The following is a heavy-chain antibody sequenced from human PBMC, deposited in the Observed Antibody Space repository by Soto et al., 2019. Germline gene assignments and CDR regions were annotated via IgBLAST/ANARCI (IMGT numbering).Heavy chain of an antibody. CDR1: GGSISSGAYY. V-gene: IGHV4-31*03. CDR2: IYYSGNT. D-gene: IGHD3-16*01. J-gene: IGHJ4*02. Sequence: QVQLQESGPGLLKPSQTLSLTCTVSGGSISSGAYYWSWIRQHPGKGLEWIGYIYYSGNTYYNPSLKSRVTISVDTSKNQFSLKLSSVTAADTAVYYCARVGLRLGDYFDYWGQGTLVSVSS. CDR3: ARVGLRLGDYFDY.